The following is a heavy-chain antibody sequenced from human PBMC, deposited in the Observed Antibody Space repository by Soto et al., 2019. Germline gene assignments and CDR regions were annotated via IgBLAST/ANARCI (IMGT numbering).Heavy chain of an antibody. CDR2: ISSSGSTI. V-gene: IGHV3-11*01. D-gene: IGHD3-10*01. CDR1: GFTFSDYY. J-gene: IGHJ6*03. Sequence: QVQLVESGGGLVKPGGSLRLSCAASGFTFSDYYMSWIRQAPGKGLEWVSYISSSGSTIYYADSVKGRFTISRDNAKNSMYLQMNSLRAEETAVYYCARTMVPGVMTLQHYYYMDVWGKGTTVTVSS. CDR3: ARTMVPGVMTLQHYYYMDV.